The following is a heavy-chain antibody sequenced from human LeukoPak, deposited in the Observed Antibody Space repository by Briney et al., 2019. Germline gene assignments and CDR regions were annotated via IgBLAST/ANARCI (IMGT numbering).Heavy chain of an antibody. CDR1: GGSIRSSYYY. CDR2: IYDRGST. J-gene: IGHJ4*02. CDR3: ARSDQWLGDFDY. V-gene: IGHV4-39*01. Sequence: SETLSLTCTVSGGSIRSSYYYWGWIRQPPGKGLEWIGSIYDRGSTYYNPSLKSRVTISVDTSKNQFSLKLNSVTAADTAVYYCARSDQWLGDFDYWGQGTLVTVSS. D-gene: IGHD6-19*01.